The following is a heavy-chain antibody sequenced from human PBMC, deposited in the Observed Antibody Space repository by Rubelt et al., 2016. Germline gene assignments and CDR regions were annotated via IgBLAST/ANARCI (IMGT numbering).Heavy chain of an antibody. D-gene: IGHD6-13*01. V-gene: IGHV3-23*01. Sequence: EVQLLESGGGLVQPGGSLRLSCAASGFTFSSYAMSWVRQAPGKGLEWVSAISGSGGSTYYEDAWRGRLNITRDNCKKKLYLQRNSLRAEDTDVEYCAKASSSWGGAFDYWGQGTLVTVSS. CDR1: GFTFSSYA. CDR3: AKASSSWGGAFDY. J-gene: IGHJ4*02. CDR2: ISGSGGST.